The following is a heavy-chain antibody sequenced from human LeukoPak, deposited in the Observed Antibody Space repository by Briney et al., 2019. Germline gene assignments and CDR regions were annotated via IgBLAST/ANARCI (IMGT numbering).Heavy chain of an antibody. CDR2: ISSSSSYI. V-gene: IGHV3-21*01. CDR1: GFTFSSYS. CDR3: ARDRVWFGEFSDFDY. D-gene: IGHD3-10*01. J-gene: IGHJ4*02. Sequence: GGSLRLSCAAYGFTFSSYSMNWVRQAPGKGLEWVSSISSSSSYIYYADSVKGRFTISRDNAKNSLYLQMNSLRAEDTAVYYCARDRVWFGEFSDFDYWGQGTLVTVSS.